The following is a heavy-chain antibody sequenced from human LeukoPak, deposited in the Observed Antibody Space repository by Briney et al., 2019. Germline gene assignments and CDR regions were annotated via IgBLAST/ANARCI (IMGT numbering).Heavy chain of an antibody. CDR1: GFTFDDYG. Sequence: GGSLRLSCAASGFTFDDYGMSWVRQAPGKGLEWVANIKQDRSEKYYVDSVKGRFTISRDNAKNSLYLQMNSLRAEDTAVYYCARDNSGVYAIPGGRYYYYMDVWGKGTTVTVSS. J-gene: IGHJ6*03. D-gene: IGHD2-8*01. V-gene: IGHV3-7*01. CDR2: IKQDRSEK. CDR3: ARDNSGVYAIPGGRYYYYMDV.